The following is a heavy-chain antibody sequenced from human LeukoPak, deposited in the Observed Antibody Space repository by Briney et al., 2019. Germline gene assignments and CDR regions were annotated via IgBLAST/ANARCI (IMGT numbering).Heavy chain of an antibody. Sequence: ASVNVSCKASGYTFTSYYIHWVRQAPGQGLEWMGWINPNSGGTNYAQKFQGRVTMTRDTSISTAYMELSRLRSDDTAVYYCARGLQTLSGYDLYYFDYWGQGTLVTVSS. V-gene: IGHV1-2*02. CDR1: GYTFTSYY. J-gene: IGHJ4*02. CDR3: ARGLQTLSGYDLYYFDY. D-gene: IGHD5-12*01. CDR2: INPNSGGT.